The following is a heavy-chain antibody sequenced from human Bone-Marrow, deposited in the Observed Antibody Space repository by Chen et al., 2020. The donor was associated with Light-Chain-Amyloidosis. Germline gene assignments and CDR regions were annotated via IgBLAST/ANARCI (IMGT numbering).Heavy chain of an antibody. D-gene: IGHD5-18*01. Sequence: EVQLVESGGGLVQPGGSLRLSCTASGLTFSSSWMSWVRQAPGKGLEWVANIKQGGSAKYYVDSVKGRFTISRDNAQNSLFLRMSSLRVEDTAVYYCARGGTREVDTPFWGQGTLVTVSS. CDR1: GLTFSSSW. CDR3: ARGGTREVDTPF. J-gene: IGHJ4*02. CDR2: IKQGGSAK. V-gene: IGHV3-7*05.